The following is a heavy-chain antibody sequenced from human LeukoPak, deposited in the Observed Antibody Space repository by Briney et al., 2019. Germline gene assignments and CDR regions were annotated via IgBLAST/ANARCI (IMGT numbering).Heavy chain of an antibody. Sequence: GGSLTLSCEASGLILRGHAMSWLRQAPGKGLEWVSGIGDSGEIERYADSVKGRFTISRDNFRSTVYLEMRSLRPEDTAVYYCAKGYSSGWTPFDYWGQGTQVTVSS. V-gene: IGHV3-23*01. CDR2: IGDSGEIE. CDR1: GLILRGHA. CDR3: AKGYSSGWTPFDY. D-gene: IGHD6-19*01. J-gene: IGHJ4*02.